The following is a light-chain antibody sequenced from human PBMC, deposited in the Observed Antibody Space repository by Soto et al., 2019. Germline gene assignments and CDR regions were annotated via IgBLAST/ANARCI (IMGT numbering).Light chain of an antibody. CDR1: QSVRSN. Sequence: ILLTHSAATLSVSPEDIASLSFRASQSVRSNSAWYQQKPGQAPRLLIYDASNRATGIPARFSGSGSGTDFTLTISSLETEDFAVYYCQQSSNWWTFGQGTKVDIK. V-gene: IGKV3-11*01. CDR3: QQSSNWWT. CDR2: DAS. J-gene: IGKJ1*01.